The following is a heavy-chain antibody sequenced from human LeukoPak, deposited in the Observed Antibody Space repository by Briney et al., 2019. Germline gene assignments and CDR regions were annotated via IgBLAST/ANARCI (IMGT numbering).Heavy chain of an antibody. D-gene: IGHD6-6*01. V-gene: IGHV3-53*01. J-gene: IGHJ4*02. CDR3: ASGGYSSSFPLRY. CDR1: GFTVSSNY. CDR2: IYSGGST. Sequence: GGSLRLSCAASGFTVSSNYMSWVRQAPGKGLEWVSVIYSGGSTYYADSVKGRFTISRDNSKNTLYLQMNSLRAEDTAVYYCASGGYSSSFPLRYWGQGTLATLSS.